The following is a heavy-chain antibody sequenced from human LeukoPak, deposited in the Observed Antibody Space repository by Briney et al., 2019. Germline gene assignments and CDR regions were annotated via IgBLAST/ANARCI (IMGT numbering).Heavy chain of an antibody. CDR2: ISPDGSES. D-gene: IGHD3/OR15-3a*01. Sequence: GGSLRLSCAVSGITFGDYWMSWVRQAPGGAPEWVANISPDGSESHYVDSVKGRFTISRDNAKSSLYLQMSSLRGEDTAVYYCVRDRWLDWWGQGTLVIVSS. CDR3: VRDRWLDW. J-gene: IGHJ4*02. V-gene: IGHV3-7*01. CDR1: GITFGDYW.